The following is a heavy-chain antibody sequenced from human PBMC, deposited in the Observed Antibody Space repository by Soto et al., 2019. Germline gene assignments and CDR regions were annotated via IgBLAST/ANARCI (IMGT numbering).Heavy chain of an antibody. CDR2: IFSRFFTGSDNT. V-gene: IGHV3-23*01. Sequence: GGSLRLSCSASGFAFSDYTMGWVRLTPGKGLEWVSTIFSRFFTGSDNTAYADSVTGRFTISRDNSKNTLYLQMNSLRAEDTAVYYCAKRAMVYAPITQFDPWGQGTLVTVSS. J-gene: IGHJ5*02. D-gene: IGHD2-8*01. CDR3: AKRAMVYAPITQFDP. CDR1: GFAFSDYT.